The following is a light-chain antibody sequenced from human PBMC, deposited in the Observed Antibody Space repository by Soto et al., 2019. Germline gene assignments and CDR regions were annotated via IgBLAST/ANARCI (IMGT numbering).Light chain of an antibody. V-gene: IGKV3-11*01. CDR1: QSVSSY. CDR2: DAS. CDR3: QQRSNWTLT. Sequence: EIVLTHSPATLSLSPWERATLSCRSSQSVSSYLVWYQQRPGKAHRLLIDDASNRATGIPARFSGSGSGTDFTLTISSLEPEDFAVYYCQQRSNWTLTFGPGTKVDI. J-gene: IGKJ3*01.